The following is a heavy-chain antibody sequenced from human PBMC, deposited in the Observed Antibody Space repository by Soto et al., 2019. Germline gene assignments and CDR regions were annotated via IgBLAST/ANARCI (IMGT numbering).Heavy chain of an antibody. Sequence: GGSLRLSCAVTGFTFSDYAMTWVRQAPGKGLEWVSGITGSGGLTYYADVVKGRFTVSRDNAKNSLYLQMNSLRDEDTAVYYCARVDYDCWSGYFFFHYGMDVWGQGTTVTVSS. J-gene: IGHJ6*02. CDR3: ARVDYDCWSGYFFFHYGMDV. CDR2: ITGSGGLT. V-gene: IGHV3-23*01. CDR1: GFTFSDYA. D-gene: IGHD3-3*01.